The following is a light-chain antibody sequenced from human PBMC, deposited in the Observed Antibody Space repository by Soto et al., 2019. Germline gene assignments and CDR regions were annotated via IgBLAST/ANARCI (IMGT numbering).Light chain of an antibody. CDR1: QSVSSS. CDR2: KAS. J-gene: IGKJ1*01. Sequence: DIQMTQSPSTLSASVGDRVTITCRASQSVSSSLAWYQQKPGKAPKLLIYKASSLESGVTSRVSGSGSETEFTLTITIVQSDDFATYYCQQYNSYWTFGQGTKVEIK. V-gene: IGKV1-5*03. CDR3: QQYNSYWT.